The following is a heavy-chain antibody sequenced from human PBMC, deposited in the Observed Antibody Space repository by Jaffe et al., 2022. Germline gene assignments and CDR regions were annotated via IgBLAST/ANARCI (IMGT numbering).Heavy chain of an antibody. CDR3: ARERPIGGSSSAYYYYYYYMDV. J-gene: IGHJ6*03. V-gene: IGHV4-61*02. CDR2: IYTSGST. CDR1: GGSISSGSYY. D-gene: IGHD3-16*01. Sequence: QVQLQESGPGLVKPSQTLSLTCTVSGGSISSGSYYWSWIRQPAGKGLEWIGRIYTSGSTNYNPSLKSRVTISVDTSKNQFSLKLSSVTAADTAVYYCARERPIGGSSSAYYYYYYYMDVWGKGTTVTVSS.